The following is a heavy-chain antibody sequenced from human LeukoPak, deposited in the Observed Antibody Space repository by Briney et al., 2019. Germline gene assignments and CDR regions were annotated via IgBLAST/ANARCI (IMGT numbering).Heavy chain of an antibody. CDR2: INHSGST. CDR3: ARGRTMIA. J-gene: IGHJ5*02. D-gene: IGHD3-22*01. V-gene: IGHV4-34*01. Sequence: SETLSLTCAVYGGSFSGYYWSWIRQPPGKGLEWIGEINHSGSTNYNPSLKSRVTISVDTSKNQFSLKLSSVTAADTAVYYCARGRTMIAWRQGTLVTVSS. CDR1: GGSFSGYY.